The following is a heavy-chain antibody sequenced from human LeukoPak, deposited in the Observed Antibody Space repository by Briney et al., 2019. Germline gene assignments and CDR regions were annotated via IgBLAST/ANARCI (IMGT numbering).Heavy chain of an antibody. V-gene: IGHV4-4*02. CDR3: ARHPGMRFSGSYVDY. D-gene: IGHD1-26*01. CDR1: GGSISSSNW. CDR2: IYHSGST. J-gene: IGHJ4*02. Sequence: SETLSLTCAVSGGSISSSNWWSWVRQPPGKGLEWIGEIYHSGSTNYNPSLKSRVTISVDTSKNQFSLKLSSVTAADTVVYYCARHPGMRFSGSYVDYWGQGTLVTVSS.